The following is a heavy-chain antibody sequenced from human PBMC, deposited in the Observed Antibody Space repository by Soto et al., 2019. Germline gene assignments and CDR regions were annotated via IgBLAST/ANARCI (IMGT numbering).Heavy chain of an antibody. V-gene: IGHV4-4*02. D-gene: IGHD3-10*01. CDR2: IYHSGST. Sequence: QVQLQESGPGLVKPSGTLSLSCAVSGGSISSGNWWSWVRQPPGKGLEWIGEIYHSGSTNYNPSLKSRVTLSVIKSNNQFSLKLSSVTAADTDVYYCARSKAYYGSGSYYSYWFDPWGQGILVTVSS. J-gene: IGHJ5*02. CDR3: ARSKAYYGSGSYYSYWFDP. CDR1: GGSISSGNW.